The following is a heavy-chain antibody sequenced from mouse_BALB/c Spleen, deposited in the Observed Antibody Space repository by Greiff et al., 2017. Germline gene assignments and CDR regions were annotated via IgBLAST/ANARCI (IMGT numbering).Heavy chain of an antibody. CDR1: GFTFSSFG. Sequence: EVKLVESGGGLVQPGGSRKLSCAASGFTFSSFGMHWVRQAPEKGLEWVAYISSGSSTIYYADTVKGRFTISRDNPKNTLFLQMTSLRSEDTAMYYCASTVVATGYYAMDYWGQGTSVTVSS. D-gene: IGHD1-1*01. CDR3: ASTVVATGYYAMDY. CDR2: ISSGSSTI. J-gene: IGHJ4*01. V-gene: IGHV5-17*02.